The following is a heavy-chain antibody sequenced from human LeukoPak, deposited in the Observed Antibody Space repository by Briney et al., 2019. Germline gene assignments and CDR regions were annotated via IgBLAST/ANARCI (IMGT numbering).Heavy chain of an antibody. V-gene: IGHV1-2*02. CDR3: ARGLGSYDSSELTWPMISF. D-gene: IGHD3-22*01. CDR2: INPLSGGT. Sequence: GASVKVSCKASGYTFTHYYMHWVRQAPGQGLEWMGWINPLSGGTNYAQKFQGRVTMTRDTSISTAYMELSRLTSDDTAVYYCARGLGSYDSSELTWPMISFWGQGTQVTVSS. J-gene: IGHJ4*02. CDR1: GYTFTHYY.